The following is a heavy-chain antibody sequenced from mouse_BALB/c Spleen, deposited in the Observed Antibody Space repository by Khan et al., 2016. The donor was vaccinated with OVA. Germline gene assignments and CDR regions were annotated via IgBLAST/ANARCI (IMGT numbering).Heavy chain of an antibody. V-gene: IGHV3-6*02. CDR1: GYSITSGYY. D-gene: IGHD2-1*01. CDR3: ASKSYGKGAY. Sequence: EVQLVASGPGLVKPSQSLSLTCSVTGYSITSGYYWSWIRQFPGNRLEWMGYISYDGSNNYNPSLKNRISITRDTSKKQFFLKLNSVTTEDTATYYCASKSYGKGAYWGQGTLVTVSA. J-gene: IGHJ3*01. CDR2: ISYDGSN.